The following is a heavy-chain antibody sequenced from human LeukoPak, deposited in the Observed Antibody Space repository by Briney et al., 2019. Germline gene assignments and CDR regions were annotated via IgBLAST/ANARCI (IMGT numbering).Heavy chain of an antibody. CDR2: IRSKANSYAT. V-gene: IGHV3-73*01. J-gene: IGHJ6*04. D-gene: IGHD4-23*01. CDR1: GFTFSGSA. CDR3: TRPRGNLDV. Sequence: PGGSLRLSCAASGFTFSGSAMHWIRQASGKGLEWVGRIRSKANSYATAYAASVKGRFTISRDDSKNTAYLQMNSLKTEDTAVYYCTRPRGNLDVWGKGTTVTVSS.